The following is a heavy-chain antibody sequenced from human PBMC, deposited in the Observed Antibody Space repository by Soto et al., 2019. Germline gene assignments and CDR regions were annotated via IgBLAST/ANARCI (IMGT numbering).Heavy chain of an antibody. CDR1: GDTFKNCV. D-gene: IGHD3-10*01. CDR2: IIPLFGTT. Sequence: QVQVVQSGVEVRRPGSSVKVSCKASGDTFKNCVISWVRQAPGQGLEWMGGIIPLFGTTDFAQRFQGRLTITTDESTTTAYMELSRLISDDTATYYCAAELGFGKLSVVWGQGTTVIVSS. J-gene: IGHJ6*02. V-gene: IGHV1-69*01. CDR3: AAELGFGKLSVV.